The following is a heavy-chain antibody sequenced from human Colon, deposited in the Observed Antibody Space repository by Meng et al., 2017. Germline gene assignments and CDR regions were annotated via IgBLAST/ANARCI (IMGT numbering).Heavy chain of an antibody. V-gene: IGHV4-4*02. J-gene: IGHJ4*02. CDR1: GDSVSNNNW. Sequence: SETLSSTVAVSGDSVSNNNWWSWVRQPPGEGLEWIGEVYHAGYANYNPSLKSRLTISVDKSKNQFPLDLSSVTAADTALYYCARHKGYSFDDWGQGALVTVSS. CDR3: ARHKGYSFDD. CDR2: VYHAGYA.